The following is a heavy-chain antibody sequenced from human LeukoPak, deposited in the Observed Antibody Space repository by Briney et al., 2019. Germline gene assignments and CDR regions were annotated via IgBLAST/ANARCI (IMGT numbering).Heavy chain of an antibody. D-gene: IGHD2-15*01. CDR2: ISGSGGST. V-gene: IGHV3-23*01. J-gene: IGHJ4*02. Sequence: GGSLRLSCAASGFTFSSYAMSWVRQAPGKGLEWVSAISGSGGSTYYADSVKGRFTISRDNSKNTLYLQMNSLRAEDTAVYYCAKLGYCSGGSCPPREYYFDYWGQGTLVTVSS. CDR1: GFTFSSYA. CDR3: AKLGYCSGGSCPPREYYFDY.